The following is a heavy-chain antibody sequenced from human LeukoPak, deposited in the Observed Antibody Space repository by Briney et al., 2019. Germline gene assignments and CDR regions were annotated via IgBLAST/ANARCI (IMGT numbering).Heavy chain of an antibody. CDR1: GGSISSGTYY. CDR3: ARGYYYDTTGYVEYFQN. CDR2: IYYSGST. V-gene: IGHV4-31*03. J-gene: IGHJ1*01. Sequence: SQTPSLTCTVSGGSISSGTYYWTWIRQHPGKGLEWIGYIYYSGSTYYNPSLKSRLTISVDTSKNQFSLKLSSVTAADAAVYYCARGYYYDTTGYVEYFQNWGQGTLVTVSS. D-gene: IGHD3-22*01.